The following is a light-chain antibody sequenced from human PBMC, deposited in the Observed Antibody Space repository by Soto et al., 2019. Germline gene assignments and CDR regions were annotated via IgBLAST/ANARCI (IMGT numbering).Light chain of an antibody. J-gene: IGKJ4*01. V-gene: IGKV1-9*01. Sequence: DIQMPQSPSSLSASVGDRVTITCRASQSISNYLNWYQQKPGKAPKLLIYAASTLQSGVPSRFSGSGSGTEFTLTISSLQPEEFATYYCQQLNSYPLTVGGGTKVDIK. CDR3: QQLNSYPLT. CDR2: AAS. CDR1: QSISNY.